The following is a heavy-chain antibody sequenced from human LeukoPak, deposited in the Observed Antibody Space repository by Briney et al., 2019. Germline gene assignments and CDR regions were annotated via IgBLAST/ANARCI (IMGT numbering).Heavy chain of an antibody. CDR1: GGSISSYY. Sequence: PSETLSLTCTVSGGSISSYYWSWIRQPPGKGLEWIGYIYYSGSTNYNPSLKSRVTISVDTSKNQFSLKLSSVTAADTAVYYCARDLGETSSYYYYGMDVWGQGTTVTVSS. V-gene: IGHV4-59*01. CDR3: ARDLGETSSYYYYGMDV. D-gene: IGHD2-2*01. CDR2: IYYSGST. J-gene: IGHJ6*02.